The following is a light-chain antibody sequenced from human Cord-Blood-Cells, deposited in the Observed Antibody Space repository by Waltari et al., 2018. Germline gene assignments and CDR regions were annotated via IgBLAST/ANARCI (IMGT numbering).Light chain of an antibody. J-gene: IGLJ3*02. CDR1: SSAVGRYNL. CDR3: CSYAGSSTWV. CDR2: EGS. Sequence: QSALTQPASVSRSPGPSITISCTGTSSAVGRYNLVSWYQQHPGKAPKLMIYEGSKRPSGVSNRFSGSKSGDTASLTSAGLQAEDEADYYCCSYAGSSTWVFGGGTKLTVL. V-gene: IGLV2-23*01.